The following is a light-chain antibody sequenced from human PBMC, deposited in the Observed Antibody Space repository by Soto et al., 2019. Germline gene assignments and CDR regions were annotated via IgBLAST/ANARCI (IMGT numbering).Light chain of an antibody. J-gene: IGKJ3*01. Sequence: IVMTQSPVSLPVTPGEPASISCKSSQSLLHSDGYKYLDWYVQKAGQSPQLLIYLGSHRASGVPDRLSGSGSGTDFTLKISKVEADDVGVYYCMQTLQTPFTFGPGTKVDIE. CDR1: QSLLHSDGYKY. CDR3: MQTLQTPFT. CDR2: LGS. V-gene: IGKV2-28*01.